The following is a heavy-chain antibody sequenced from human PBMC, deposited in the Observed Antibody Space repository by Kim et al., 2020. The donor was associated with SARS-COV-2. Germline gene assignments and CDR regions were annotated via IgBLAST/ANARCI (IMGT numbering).Heavy chain of an antibody. J-gene: IGHJ4*02. Sequence: SVKGRFTISRDNAKNSLYLQMNSLRAEDTAVYYWARVGDAAAGTKNFDYWGQGTLVTVSS. CDR3: ARVGDAAAGTKNFDY. V-gene: IGHV3-21*01. D-gene: IGHD6-13*01.